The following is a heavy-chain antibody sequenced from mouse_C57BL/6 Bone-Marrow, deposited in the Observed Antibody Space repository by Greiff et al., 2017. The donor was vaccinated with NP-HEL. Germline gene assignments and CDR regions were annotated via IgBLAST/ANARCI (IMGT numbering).Heavy chain of an antibody. V-gene: IGHV1-59*01. CDR2: IDPSDSYT. J-gene: IGHJ4*01. CDR1: GYTFTSYW. Sequence: VQLQQPGAELVRPGPSVKLSCKASGYTFTSYWMHWVKQRPGQGLEWIGVIDPSDSYTNYNQKFKGKATLTVDTSSSTAYMQLSSLTSEDSAVYYCARREGNYYGSSYVRYYYAMDYWGQGTSVTVSS. CDR3: ARREGNYYGSSYVRYYYAMDY. D-gene: IGHD1-1*01.